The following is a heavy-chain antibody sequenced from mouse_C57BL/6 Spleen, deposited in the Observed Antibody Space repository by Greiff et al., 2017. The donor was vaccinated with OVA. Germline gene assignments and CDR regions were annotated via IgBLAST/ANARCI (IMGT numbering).Heavy chain of an antibody. CDR3: ARHGWDAQGDY. D-gene: IGHD4-1*01. V-gene: IGHV1-82*01. CDR1: GYAFSSSW. J-gene: IGHJ2*01. CDR2: IYPGDGDT. Sequence: VKLMESGPELVKPGASVKISCKASGYAFSSSWMNWVKQRPGKGLEWIGRIYPGDGDTNYNGKFKGKATLTADKSSSTAYMQLSSLTSEDSAVYFCARHGWDAQGDYWGQGTTLTVSS.